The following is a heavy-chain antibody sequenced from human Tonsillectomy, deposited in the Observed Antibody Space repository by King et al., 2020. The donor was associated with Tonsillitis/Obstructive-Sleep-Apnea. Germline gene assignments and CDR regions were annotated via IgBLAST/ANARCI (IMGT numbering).Heavy chain of an antibody. CDR1: GFTFSSYS. CDR3: ARDGYYYGSGICGDAFDI. Sequence: QLVQSGGGLIKPGGSLRLSCAASGFTFSSYSMNWVRQAPGKGQEWVASISDSRRYIYYADSMKGRFNISRDNAKNSLYLQMNSLRAEDTAVYYCARDGYYYGSGICGDAFDIWGQGTLVTVSS. J-gene: IGHJ3*02. CDR2: ISDSRRYI. D-gene: IGHD3-10*01. V-gene: IGHV3-21*01.